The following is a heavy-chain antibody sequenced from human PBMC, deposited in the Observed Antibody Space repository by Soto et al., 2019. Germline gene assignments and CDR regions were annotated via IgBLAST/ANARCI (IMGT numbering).Heavy chain of an antibody. D-gene: IGHD5-12*01. Sequence: GGSLRLSCAASVFTFSRYSMNWVRQAPGKGLEWLSYIDSISKTIYYADSVKGRFIISRDNAKNSLYLQMNSLRDEDTAVYYCARGGVATIFGDSWGQGTLVTVSS. V-gene: IGHV3-48*02. CDR2: IDSISKTI. CDR1: VFTFSRYS. CDR3: ARGGVATIFGDS. J-gene: IGHJ4*02.